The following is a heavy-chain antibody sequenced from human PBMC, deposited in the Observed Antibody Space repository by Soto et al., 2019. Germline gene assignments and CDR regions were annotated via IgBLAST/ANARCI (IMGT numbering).Heavy chain of an antibody. J-gene: IGHJ6*02. CDR2: IIPILGIA. D-gene: IGHD6-25*01. Sequence: QVQLVQSGAEVKKPGSSVKVSCKASGGTFSSYTISWVRQAPGQGLEWMGRIIPILGIANYAQKFQGRVTITADKSTSTAYMELSSLRSEDTAVYYCARDRGRDPHYYYGMDVWGQGTTVTVSS. CDR1: GGTFSSYT. V-gene: IGHV1-69*08. CDR3: ARDRGRDPHYYYGMDV.